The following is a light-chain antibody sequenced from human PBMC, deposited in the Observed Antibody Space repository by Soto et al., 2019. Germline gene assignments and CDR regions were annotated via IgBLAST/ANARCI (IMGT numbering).Light chain of an antibody. V-gene: IGKV3D-7*01. CDR2: GAS. Sequence: EIVMTQCPVTMSLSPGDRATPSGRAIQSLCNAYISWYQQKPGQAPRLLIYGASTRATGTPARFSGSGSGTEFTLTISSLQPEDFALYYCHQDFDLPLTFGGGTKVEIK. CDR1: QSLCNAY. CDR3: HQDFDLPLT. J-gene: IGKJ4*01.